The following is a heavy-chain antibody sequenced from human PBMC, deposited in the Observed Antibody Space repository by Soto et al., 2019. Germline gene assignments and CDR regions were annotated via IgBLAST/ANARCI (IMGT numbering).Heavy chain of an antibody. CDR2: IHNTETT. V-gene: IGHV4-39*01. CDR3: ARPHCSSSNCPDWLDP. D-gene: IGHD2-2*01. J-gene: IGHJ5*02. CDR1: RCSLSGRSYY. Sequence: SAESRARTCSGSRCSLSGRSYYWGWLRQHPGKGLEWIGSIHNTETTYYSPSLKSRVTISVDTSKNQLFRKLSSVTAADTAVYYCARPHCSSSNCPDWLDPWGQGTLVPVSS.